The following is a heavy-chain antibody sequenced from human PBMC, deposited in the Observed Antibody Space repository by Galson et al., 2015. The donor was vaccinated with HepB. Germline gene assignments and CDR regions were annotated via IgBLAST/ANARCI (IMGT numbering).Heavy chain of an antibody. CDR1: GFTFSSYG. CDR3: AKDWFGRVGVPGGWFDP. V-gene: IGHV3-30*18. D-gene: IGHD1-26*01. CDR2: ISYDGSNK. J-gene: IGHJ5*02. Sequence: SLRLSCAASGFTFSSYGMHWVRQAPGKGLEWVAVISYDGSNKYYADSVKGRFTISRDNSKNTLYLQMNSLRAEDTAVYYCAKDWFGRVGVPGGWFDPWGQGTLVTVSS.